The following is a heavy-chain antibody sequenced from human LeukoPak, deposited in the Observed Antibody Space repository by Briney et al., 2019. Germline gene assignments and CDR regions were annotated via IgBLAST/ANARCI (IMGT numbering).Heavy chain of an antibody. CDR1: GGSISSYY. V-gene: IGHV4-59*01. J-gene: IGHJ5*02. D-gene: IGHD6-19*01. Sequence: SETLSLTCTVSGGSISSYYWSWIRQPPGKGLEWIGYIYYSGSTNYNPSLKSRVTISVDTSKNQFSLKLSSVTAADTAVCYCAREAVGWFDPWGQGTLVTVSS. CDR3: AREAVGWFDP. CDR2: IYYSGST.